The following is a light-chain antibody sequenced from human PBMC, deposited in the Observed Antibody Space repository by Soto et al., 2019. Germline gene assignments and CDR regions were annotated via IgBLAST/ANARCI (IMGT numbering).Light chain of an antibody. CDR1: QDISSN. V-gene: IGKV1-16*02. CDR2: ATS. CDR3: QQYNTYPLT. Sequence: DIQMTQSPSSLSASVGDRVTITCRASQDISSNLAWFQQKPGKAPKSLIYATSRLHSGVPSKFSGSESGTDFTLTISSLQAEDFAIYYCQQYNTYPLTFGQGTRREIK. J-gene: IGKJ5*01.